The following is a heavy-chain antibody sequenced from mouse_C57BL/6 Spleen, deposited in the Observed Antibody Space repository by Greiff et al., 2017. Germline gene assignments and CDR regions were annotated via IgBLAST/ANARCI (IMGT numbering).Heavy chain of an antibody. V-gene: IGHV1-53*01. CDR1: GYTFTSYW. D-gene: IGHD1-1*01. Sequence: QVQLKQPGTELVKPGASVKLSCKASGYTFTSYWMHWVKQRPGQGLEWIGNINPSNGGTNYNEKFKSKATLTVDKSSSTAYMQLSSLTSEDFAVYYCARGGFITTVYFDYWGQGTTLTVSS. J-gene: IGHJ2*01. CDR3: ARGGFITTVYFDY. CDR2: INPSNGGT.